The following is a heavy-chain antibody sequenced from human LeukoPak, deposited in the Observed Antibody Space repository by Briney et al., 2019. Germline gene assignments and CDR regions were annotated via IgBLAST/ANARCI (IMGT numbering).Heavy chain of an antibody. Sequence: GGSLRLSCAASGFTFSSYAMSWVRQAPGKGLEWVSAISGSGGSTYYADSVKGRFTISRDNSKNTLYLQMSSLRAEDTAVYYCLVTTRSRGFDYSGQGTLVTVSS. CDR1: GFTFSSYA. V-gene: IGHV3-23*01. J-gene: IGHJ4*02. CDR3: LVTTRSRGFDY. CDR2: ISGSGGST. D-gene: IGHD1/OR15-1a*01.